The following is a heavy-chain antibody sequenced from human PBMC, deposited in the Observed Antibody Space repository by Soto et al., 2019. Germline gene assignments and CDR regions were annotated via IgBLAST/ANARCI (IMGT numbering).Heavy chain of an antibody. J-gene: IGHJ6*02. D-gene: IGHD1-26*01. CDR2: INPSGGST. CDR3: KLGSGGYYDSMYF. V-gene: IGHV1-46*01. Sequence: ASVKVSCKASGYTFTSYYMHWVRQAPGQGLEWMGIINPSGGSTSYAQKFQGRVTMTRDTSTSTVYMELSSLRSEDTAVYYCKLGSGGYYDSMYFWRRGSTVTGSS. CDR1: GYTFTSYY.